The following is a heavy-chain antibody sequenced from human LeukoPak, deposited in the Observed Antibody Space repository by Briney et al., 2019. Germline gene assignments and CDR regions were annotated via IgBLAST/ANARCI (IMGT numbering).Heavy chain of an antibody. D-gene: IGHD2-21*02. J-gene: IGHJ4*02. V-gene: IGHV3-23*01. CDR3: AKLICDSKDCSY. CDR1: GFTFSSYS. CDR2: ISSGGSNT. Sequence: GGSLRLSCAAYGFTFSSYSMNWVRQAPGKGLEWVSTISSGGSNTYYANSVKGRFTISRDTSKNTLYLQLNSLRVEDTAIYYCAKLICDSKDCSYWGQGTLVTVSS.